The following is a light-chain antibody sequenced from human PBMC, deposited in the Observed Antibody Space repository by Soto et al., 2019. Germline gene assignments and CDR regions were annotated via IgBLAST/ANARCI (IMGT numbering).Light chain of an antibody. V-gene: IGKV3-20*01. CDR3: QQYGSSPWT. Sequence: EIVLTQSPGTLSLSPGERATLSCRASQSVSSSYLAWYQQKPGQAPRLLIYGASSRATGIPDRLSGSGSGTDFSLTISRLEPEDFEVYYCQQYGSSPWTFGQGTKVEIK. CDR1: QSVSSSY. CDR2: GAS. J-gene: IGKJ1*01.